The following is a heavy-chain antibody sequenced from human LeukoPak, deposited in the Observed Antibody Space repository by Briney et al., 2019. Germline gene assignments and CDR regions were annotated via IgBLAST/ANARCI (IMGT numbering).Heavy chain of an antibody. CDR3: AREIVNGDNTRGS. CDR1: GFTFSTYS. V-gene: IGHV3-64D*09. CDR2: ITSNGDNT. D-gene: IGHD4-17*01. Sequence: TGGSLRLSCSASGFTFSTYSMHWVRQAPGKGLEYVSAITSNGDNTYYADSVKGRFIVSRDNSGNTLFLQMSSLRPEDTAVYYCAREIVNGDNTRGSWGQGTLLTVSS. J-gene: IGHJ5*02.